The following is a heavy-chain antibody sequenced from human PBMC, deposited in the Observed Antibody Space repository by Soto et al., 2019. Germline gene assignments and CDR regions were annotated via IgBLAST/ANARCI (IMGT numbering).Heavy chain of an antibody. Sequence: SETRSLTCTVSGGSISSGDYYGSWIRQPPGKGLEWIGYIYYSGSTYYNPSLKSRVTISVDTSKNQFSLKLSSVTAADTAVYFCARAMVVPQNWLDPWGQGALVTVSS. CDR1: GGSISSGDYY. D-gene: IGHD2-21*01. CDR3: ARAMVVPQNWLDP. V-gene: IGHV4-30-4*01. J-gene: IGHJ5*02. CDR2: IYYSGST.